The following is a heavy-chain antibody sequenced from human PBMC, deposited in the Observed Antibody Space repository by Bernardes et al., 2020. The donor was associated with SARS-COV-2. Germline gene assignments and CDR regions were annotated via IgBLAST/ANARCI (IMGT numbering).Heavy chain of an antibody. J-gene: IGHJ4*03. CDR3: AKGRIGSDFWSGHSL. D-gene: IGHD3-3*01. CDR1: GFTFSTFA. CDR2: ISGSGSGT. Sequence: GGSLRLSCAASGFTFSTFAMTWVRQAPGKGLEWVSAISGSGSGTYYADSVKGRFTVSRDNSKNILYLQLNSLRAEDTAVYFCAKGRIGSDFWSGHSLWGHGTLMTVSS. V-gene: IGHV3-23*01.